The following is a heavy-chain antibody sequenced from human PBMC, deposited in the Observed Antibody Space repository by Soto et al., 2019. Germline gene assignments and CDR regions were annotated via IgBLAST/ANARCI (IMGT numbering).Heavy chain of an antibody. V-gene: IGHV3-7*05. Sequence: EVQLVESGGGLVQPGGSLRLSCAASGFTFSSYWLTWVRQAPGKGLEWVANIKQDGSEKYYVDSVKGRFTISRDNAKNSLYLQMNSLRVEDTAVYYCARAPIRADVWGQGTTVTVSS. J-gene: IGHJ6*02. CDR3: ARAPIRADV. D-gene: IGHD3-3*02. CDR1: GFTFSSYW. CDR2: IKQDGSEK.